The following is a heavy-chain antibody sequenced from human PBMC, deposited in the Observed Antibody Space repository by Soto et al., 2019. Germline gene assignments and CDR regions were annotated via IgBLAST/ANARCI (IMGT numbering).Heavy chain of an antibody. CDR1: GFTFSSYA. Sequence: RLSCAASGFTFSSYAMSWVRQAPGKGLEWVSAISGSGGSTYYADSVKGRFTISRDNSKNTLYLQMNSLRAEDTAVYYCAKGRESRSDYNWFDPCGQGALVTVST. CDR2: ISGSGGST. D-gene: IGHD3-10*01. CDR3: AKGRESRSDYNWFDP. J-gene: IGHJ5*02. V-gene: IGHV3-23*01.